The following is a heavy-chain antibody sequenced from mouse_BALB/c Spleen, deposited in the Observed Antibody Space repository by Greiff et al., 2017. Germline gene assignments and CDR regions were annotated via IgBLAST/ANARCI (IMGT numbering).Heavy chain of an antibody. J-gene: IGHJ4*01. V-gene: IGHV1-7*01. CDR3: ARYYEGAMDY. Sequence: QVQLKQSGAELAKPGASVKMSCKASGYTFTSYWMHWVKQRPGQGLEWIGDINPSTGYTEYNQKFKDKATLTADKSSSTAYMQLSSLTSEDSAVYYCARYYEGAMDYWGQGTSVTVSS. CDR1: GYTFTSYW. CDR2: INPSTGYT. D-gene: IGHD1-1*01.